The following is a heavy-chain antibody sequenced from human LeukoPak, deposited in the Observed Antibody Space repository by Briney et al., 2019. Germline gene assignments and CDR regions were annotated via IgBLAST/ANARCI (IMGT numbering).Heavy chain of an antibody. CDR2: ISYDGSNK. CDR3: AKDYLLHDSSSWYAFDPGYYFDY. Sequence: GGSLRLSCAASGFTFSSYGMHWVRQAPGKGLEWVAVISYDGSNKYYADSVKGRFTISRDNSKNTLYLQMNSLRAEDTAVYYCAKDYLLHDSSSWYAFDPGYYFDYWGQGTLVTVSS. CDR1: GFTFSSYG. D-gene: IGHD6-13*01. V-gene: IGHV3-30*18. J-gene: IGHJ4*02.